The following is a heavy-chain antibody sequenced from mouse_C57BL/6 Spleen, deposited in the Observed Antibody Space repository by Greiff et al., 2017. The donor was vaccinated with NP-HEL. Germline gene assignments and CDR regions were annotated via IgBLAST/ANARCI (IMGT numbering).Heavy chain of an antibody. CDR2: IDPSDSET. Sequence: QVQLQQPGAELVRPGSSVKLSCKASGYTFTSYWMHWVKQRPIQGLEWIGNIDPSDSETHYNQKFKDKATLTVDKSSITAYMQLSSLTSEDSAVYYCARAAQATLGFAYWGQGTLVTVSA. CDR3: ARAAQATLGFAY. V-gene: IGHV1-52*01. J-gene: IGHJ3*01. CDR1: GYTFTSYW. D-gene: IGHD3-2*02.